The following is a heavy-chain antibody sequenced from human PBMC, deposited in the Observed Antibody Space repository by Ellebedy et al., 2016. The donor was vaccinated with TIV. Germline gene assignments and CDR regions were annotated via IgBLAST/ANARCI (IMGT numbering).Heavy chain of an antibody. D-gene: IGHD3-16*01. CDR2: IYPGDSNT. CDR3: ARQAMITFGGTFWYFDL. CDR1: GYSFPNYW. V-gene: IGHV5-51*01. J-gene: IGHJ2*01. Sequence: GESLKISCKGSGYSFPNYWIGWVRQMPGKGLEWMGIIYPGDSNTRYSPSFRGQVTISVDKSFSTAYLQWSSLNVSDTAIYYCARQAMITFGGTFWYFDLWGRGTLLTVSS.